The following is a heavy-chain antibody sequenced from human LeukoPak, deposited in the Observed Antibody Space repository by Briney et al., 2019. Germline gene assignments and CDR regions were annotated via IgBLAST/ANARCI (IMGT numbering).Heavy chain of an antibody. CDR3: ARTPNLWFGGIIPSWFDP. CDR2: MDTSCRT. V-gene: IGHV4-61*02. Sequence: NSSQTLSLTCTVSGVSISSSATNCWNWIRQPAGKGLEWIGRMDTSCRTNYHPSLKSRVTISVDMSKNQFSLKLSSVTAADTAVYYCARTPNLWFGGIIPSWFDPWGQGTLVTVSS. D-gene: IGHD3-10*01. J-gene: IGHJ5*02. CDR1: GVSISSSATNC.